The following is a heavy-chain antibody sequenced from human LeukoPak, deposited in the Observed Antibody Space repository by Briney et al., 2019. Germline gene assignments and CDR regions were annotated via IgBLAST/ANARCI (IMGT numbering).Heavy chain of an antibody. Sequence: SETLSLTCTVSGGSISSYYWNWIRQPPGKGLEWIGYIYYSGSNYYNPSLKSRVTISVDTSKNQFSLKMGSVTAADTAVYYCARAVQSSYYYYMDVWGKGTTVTVSS. D-gene: IGHD4-11*01. CDR2: IYYSGSN. J-gene: IGHJ6*03. CDR1: GGSISSYY. CDR3: ARAVQSSYYYYMDV. V-gene: IGHV4-59*08.